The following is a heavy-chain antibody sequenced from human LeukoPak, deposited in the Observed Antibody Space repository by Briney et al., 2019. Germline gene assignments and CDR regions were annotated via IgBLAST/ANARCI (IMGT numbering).Heavy chain of an antibody. CDR3: ARGNWDSSGWYYDY. CDR2: IISIFGTA. CDR1: GGTFSSYA. D-gene: IGHD6-19*01. Sequence: SVKVSCKASGGTFSSYAISWVRQAPGQGLEWMGRIISIFGTANYAQKFQGRVTITTDESTNTAYMEPSSPRSEDTAVYYCARGNWDSSGWYYDYWGQGTLVTVSS. J-gene: IGHJ4*02. V-gene: IGHV1-69*05.